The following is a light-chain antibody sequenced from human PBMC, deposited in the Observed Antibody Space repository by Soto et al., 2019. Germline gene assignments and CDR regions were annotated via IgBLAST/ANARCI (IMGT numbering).Light chain of an antibody. Sequence: QSVLTQPASVSGSPGQSIAISCTGTSTDVGNYNLVSWYQQHPGKAPQLMIYEDTKRPSGVSNRFSASKFGNTASLTISGLQADDEADYYCCSYAGGSTWVFGGGTKLTVL. J-gene: IGLJ3*02. CDR2: EDT. CDR3: CSYAGGSTWV. CDR1: STDVGNYNL. V-gene: IGLV2-23*01.